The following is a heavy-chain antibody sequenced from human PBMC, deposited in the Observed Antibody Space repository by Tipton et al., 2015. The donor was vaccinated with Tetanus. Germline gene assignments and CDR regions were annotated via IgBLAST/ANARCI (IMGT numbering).Heavy chain of an antibody. J-gene: IGHJ5*02. CDR2: IYHTGTT. CDR3: AKRDYKKGNWFDP. CDR1: GDSISSGNYR. Sequence: TLSLTCTVSGDSISSGNYRYNWIRQLPGKGLEWIGYIYHTGTTYYNPSFKSRVSISVDTSKNQFSLKLSSVTAADTGVYYCAKRDYKKGNWFDPWGQGIPVTVSS. V-gene: IGHV4-30-4*01. D-gene: IGHD4-11*01.